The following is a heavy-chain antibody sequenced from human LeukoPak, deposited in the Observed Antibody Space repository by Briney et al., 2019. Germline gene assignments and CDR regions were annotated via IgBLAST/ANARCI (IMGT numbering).Heavy chain of an antibody. J-gene: IGHJ4*02. Sequence: SVKVSCKASGGTFSSHAISWVRQAPGQGLEWMGGIIPIFGTANYAQKFQGRVTITADESTSTAYMELSSLRSEDTAVYNCASGVATIPSPFDYWGQGTLVTVSS. CDR1: GGTFSSHA. CDR3: ASGVATIPSPFDY. CDR2: IIPIFGTA. V-gene: IGHV1-69*13. D-gene: IGHD5-12*01.